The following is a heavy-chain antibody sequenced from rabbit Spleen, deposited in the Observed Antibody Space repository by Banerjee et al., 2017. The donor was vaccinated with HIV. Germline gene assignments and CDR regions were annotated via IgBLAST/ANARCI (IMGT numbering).Heavy chain of an antibody. Sequence: QSLEESGGGLVKPGASLTLTCTASGFSFSSSDYMCWVRQAPGKGLEWIACIDGGWSGSNQYASWAKGRFTISKTSSTTVTLQMTSLTAADTATYFCARDSGSSFSSYGMDLWGPGTLVTV. V-gene: IGHV1S40*01. CDR1: GFSFSSSDY. CDR2: IDGGWSGSN. J-gene: IGHJ6*01. D-gene: IGHD8-1*01. CDR3: ARDSGSSFSSYGMDL.